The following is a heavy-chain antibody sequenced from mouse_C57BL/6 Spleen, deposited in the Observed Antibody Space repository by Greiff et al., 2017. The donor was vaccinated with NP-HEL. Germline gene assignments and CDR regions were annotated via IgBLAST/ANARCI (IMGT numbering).Heavy chain of an antibody. V-gene: IGHV5-4*01. J-gene: IGHJ3*01. CDR1: GFTFSSYA. CDR3: AREGGNYDWFAY. D-gene: IGHD2-1*01. Sequence: EVQLVESGGGLVKPGGSLKLSCAASGFTFSSYAMSWVRQTPEKRLEWVATISDGGSYTYYPDNVKGRFTISRDNAKNNLYLQMSHLKSEDTAMYYCAREGGNYDWFAYWGQGTLVTVSA. CDR2: ISDGGSYT.